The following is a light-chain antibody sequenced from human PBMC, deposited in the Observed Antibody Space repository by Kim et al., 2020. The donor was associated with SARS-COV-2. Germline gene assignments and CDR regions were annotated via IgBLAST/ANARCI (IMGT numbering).Light chain of an antibody. Sequence: ATRTWSPGERATLSCRASQSVGTYLACYQQKPGQAPRLLIYDASKRATGIPARFRGRGSGTDFTLTIGTLEPEDSAVYYCQQRGNFGQGTRLEIK. J-gene: IGKJ5*01. V-gene: IGKV3-11*01. CDR3: QQRGN. CDR1: QSVGTY. CDR2: DAS.